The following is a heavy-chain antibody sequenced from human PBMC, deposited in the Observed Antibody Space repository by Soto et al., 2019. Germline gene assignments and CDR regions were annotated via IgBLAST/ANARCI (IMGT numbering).Heavy chain of an antibody. D-gene: IGHD1-26*01. V-gene: IGHV1-18*01. CDR3: ARDSPLNSRSYFFPPDPSDAFDI. CDR2: ISAYNGNT. J-gene: IGHJ3*02. CDR1: GYTFTSYG. Sequence: ASVKVSCKASGYTFTSYGISWVRQAPGQGLEWMGWISAYNGNTNYAQKLQGRVTMTTDTSTSTAYMELRSLRSDDTAVYYCARDSPLNSRSYFFPPDPSDAFDIWGQGTMVTVSS.